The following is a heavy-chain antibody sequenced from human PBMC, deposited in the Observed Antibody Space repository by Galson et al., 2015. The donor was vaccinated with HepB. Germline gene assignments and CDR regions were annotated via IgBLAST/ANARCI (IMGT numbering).Heavy chain of an antibody. D-gene: IGHD3-10*01. V-gene: IGHV3-74*03. Sequence: SLRLSCAASGLTFSNYWMHWVRQAPGKGLVWVSRINTNGRTTEYADSVKGRLTISRDNAKNSLYLQMNSLRAEDTAVYYCARSLFTMVQGAPFDYWSQGTLVTVSS. CDR1: GLTFSNYW. CDR3: ARSLFTMVQGAPFDY. J-gene: IGHJ4*02. CDR2: INTNGRTT.